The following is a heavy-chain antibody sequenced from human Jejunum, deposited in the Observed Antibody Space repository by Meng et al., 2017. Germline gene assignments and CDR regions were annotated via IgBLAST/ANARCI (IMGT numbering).Heavy chain of an antibody. D-gene: IGHD1-26*01. V-gene: IGHV4-61*08. J-gene: IGHJ4*02. Sequence: QVQLQESGPGLVRPSETLSLICTGSGGSVGRAGYQWGWIRQPPGRGLEWIGYANTNYNPSLKRRVTISLDTSRNLFSLSLTSVTAADTAVHYCARDSMGSLDYWGQGILVTVSS. CDR2: ANT. CDR3: ARDSMGSLDY. CDR1: GGSVGRAGYQ.